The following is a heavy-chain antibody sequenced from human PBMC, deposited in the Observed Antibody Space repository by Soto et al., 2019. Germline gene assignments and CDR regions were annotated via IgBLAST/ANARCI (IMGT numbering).Heavy chain of an antibody. CDR1: GGTLSRFISYP. J-gene: IGHJ4*02. Sequence: QVQLVQSGAEVKKPGSSVKVSCEASGGTLSRFISYPINWVRQAPGQGLEWMGGIVPNIGTVNYAQKFQGRLTITADKSTGTAYMELSNLRSEATALYYCARRDTSGFLRYFDNWGQGTLVTVSS. V-gene: IGHV1-69*06. D-gene: IGHD3-3*01. CDR3: ARRDTSGFLRYFDN. CDR2: IVPNIGTV.